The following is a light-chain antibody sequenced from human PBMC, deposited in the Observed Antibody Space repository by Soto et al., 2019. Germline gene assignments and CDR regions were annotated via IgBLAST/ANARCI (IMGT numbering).Light chain of an antibody. V-gene: IGKV3-15*01. CDR2: GAS. J-gene: IGKJ2*01. CDR1: QSVSSN. Sequence: EKVMTQSPATLSVSPGERATLSCRASQSVSSNLAWYQQKPGQAPRLIIYGASTRATGIPARFSGSGSGTEFTLTISSVQSEDFAVYYCQQYNNWSPYTFGQGTKLEIK. CDR3: QQYNNWSPYT.